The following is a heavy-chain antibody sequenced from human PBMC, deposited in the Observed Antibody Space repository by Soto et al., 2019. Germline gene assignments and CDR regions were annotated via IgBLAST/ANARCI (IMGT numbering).Heavy chain of an antibody. Sequence: QLQLQESGSGQVKPSQTLSLTCAVFGGSITTGDYSWNWIRQPPGRGLEWVGYIYDSGSTYYNPSLKSRATISVDRSKNHFSLKLSSVTAADTAVYYCARGRSTSGYPNFDPWGQGTLVTVSS. D-gene: IGHD3-22*01. CDR1: GGSITTGDYS. J-gene: IGHJ5*02. CDR3: ARGRSTSGYPNFDP. CDR2: IYDSGST. V-gene: IGHV4-30-2*01.